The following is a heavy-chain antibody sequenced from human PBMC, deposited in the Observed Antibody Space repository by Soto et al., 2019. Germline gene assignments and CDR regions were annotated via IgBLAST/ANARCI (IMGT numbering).Heavy chain of an antibody. D-gene: IGHD6-13*01. J-gene: IGHJ3*02. Sequence: QLPLVQSGAEVKKPGASVKVSCKASGYTFTRHYIHWVRQAPGQGLEWMGIINSSGGHTYYAQKLQGRVALISATSTSTVYMELSSVRSEDTAVYYCARDLLAAGSDALDIWGQGTMVTVSS. V-gene: IGHV1-46*04. CDR3: ARDLLAAGSDALDI. CDR1: GYTFTRHY. CDR2: INSSGGHT.